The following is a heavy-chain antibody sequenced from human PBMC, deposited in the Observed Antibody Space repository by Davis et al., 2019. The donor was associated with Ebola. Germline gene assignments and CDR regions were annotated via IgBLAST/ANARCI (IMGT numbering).Heavy chain of an antibody. Sequence: MPPETLSLTCAVYGGSFSGYYWSWIRQPPGKGLEWIGEINHSGSTNYNPSLKSRVTISVDTSKNQFSLKLSSVTAADTAVYYCASLLSPGQPWGQGTLVTVSS. V-gene: IGHV4-34*01. D-gene: IGHD2/OR15-2a*01. CDR1: GGSFSGYY. CDR3: ASLLSPGQP. CDR2: INHSGST. J-gene: IGHJ5*02.